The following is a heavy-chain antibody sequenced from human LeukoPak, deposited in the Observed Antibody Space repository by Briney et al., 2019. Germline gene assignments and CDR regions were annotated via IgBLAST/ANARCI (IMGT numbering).Heavy chain of an antibody. Sequence: PSETLSLTCTVSGGSISSSSYYWGWIRQPPGKGLEWIGSIYYSGSTYYSPSLKSRVTISVDPSKNQFSLKLTSVTAADTAVYYCARPLSISYGGYFPNAFDIWGQGTMVTVSS. CDR3: ARPLSISYGGYFPNAFDI. D-gene: IGHD4-23*01. CDR1: GGSISSSSYY. CDR2: IYYSGST. V-gene: IGHV4-39*01. J-gene: IGHJ3*02.